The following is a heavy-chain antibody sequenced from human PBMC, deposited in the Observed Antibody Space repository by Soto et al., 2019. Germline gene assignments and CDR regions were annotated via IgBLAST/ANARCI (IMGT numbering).Heavy chain of an antibody. CDR1: GFTFSSYS. D-gene: IGHD2-15*01. J-gene: IGHJ6*02. CDR2: ISSSSRYI. V-gene: IGHV3-21*01. Sequence: EVQLVESGGGLVKPGGSLRLSCAASGFTFSSYSMNWVRHAPGKGLEWVSSISSSSRYIYDADSVKGGFTITRDNAKNQLYLQKNSLRADVTAVYYCARVGPRSGPADVLGQGTTVIVSS. CDR3: ARVGPRSGPADV.